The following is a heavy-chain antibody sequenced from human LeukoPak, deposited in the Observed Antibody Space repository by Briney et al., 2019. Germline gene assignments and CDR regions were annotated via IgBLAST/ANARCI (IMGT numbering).Heavy chain of an antibody. CDR2: IYTSGST. CDR1: GGSISSYC. Sequence: PSETLSLTCTVSGGSISSYCWSWIRQPAGKGLEWIGRIYTSGSTNYNPSLKSRVTMSVDTSKNQFSLKLSSVTAADTAVYYCASSGVPAAIYDYWGQGTLVTVSS. D-gene: IGHD2-2*01. J-gene: IGHJ4*02. CDR3: ASSGVPAAIYDY. V-gene: IGHV4-4*07.